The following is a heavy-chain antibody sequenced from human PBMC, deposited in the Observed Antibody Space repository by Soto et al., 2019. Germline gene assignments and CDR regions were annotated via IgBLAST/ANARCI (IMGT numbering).Heavy chain of an antibody. CDR3: ARNLKGVSAINYYYYYKDV. CDR2: MNPNSGNT. D-gene: IGHD2-8*01. Sequence: ASVKVSCKASGYTFTSYDINWVRQATGQGLEWMGWMNPNSGNTGYAQKFQGRVTMTRNTSISTAYMELSSLRSEDTAVYYCARNLKGVSAINYYYYYKDVWGKGTTVTVSS. CDR1: GYTFTSYD. V-gene: IGHV1-8*01. J-gene: IGHJ6*03.